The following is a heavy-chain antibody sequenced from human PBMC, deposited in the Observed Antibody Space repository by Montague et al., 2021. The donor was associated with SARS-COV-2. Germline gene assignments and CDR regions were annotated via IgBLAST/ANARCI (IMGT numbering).Heavy chain of an antibody. D-gene: IGHD3-3*01. CDR3: ARGSSFVTIFGVVITDPLFDY. J-gene: IGHJ4*02. CDR2: INHSGST. Sequence: SETLSLTCAVYGGSFSGYYWSWIRQPPGKGLGWIGEINHSGSTNYNPSLKSRVTISVDTSKNQFSLKLSSVTAADTAVYYCARGSSFVTIFGVVITDPLFDYWGQGTPVTVSS. V-gene: IGHV4-34*01. CDR1: GGSFSGYY.